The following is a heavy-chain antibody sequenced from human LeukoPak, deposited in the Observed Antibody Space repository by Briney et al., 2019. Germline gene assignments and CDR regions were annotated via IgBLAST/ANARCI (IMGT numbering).Heavy chain of an antibody. CDR3: ARHWVSSGTNWFDP. V-gene: IGHV4-4*02. Sequence: PSETLSLTCAVSGGSISSSNWWSWVRQPPGKGLEWIGEIYHSGSTNYNPSLKSRVTISVDTSKNQFSLKLSSVTAADTAVYYCARHWVSSGTNWFDPWGQGTLVTVSS. D-gene: IGHD3-22*01. CDR1: GGSISSSNW. J-gene: IGHJ5*02. CDR2: IYHSGST.